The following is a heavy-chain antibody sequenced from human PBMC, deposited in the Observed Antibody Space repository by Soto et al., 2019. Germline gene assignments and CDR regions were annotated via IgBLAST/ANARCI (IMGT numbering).Heavy chain of an antibody. V-gene: IGHV3-23*01. D-gene: IGHD1-26*01. CDR3: ARAVGSYDAFDI. J-gene: IGHJ3*02. CDR1: GCSFSSYA. Sequence: PGGSLRLSCAASGCSFSSYAMSWVRQAPGKGLEWVSAISGSGGSTYYADSVKGRFTISRDNAKNSLYLQMNSLRAEDTAVYYCARAVGSYDAFDIGGQGTMVTVSS. CDR2: ISGSGGST.